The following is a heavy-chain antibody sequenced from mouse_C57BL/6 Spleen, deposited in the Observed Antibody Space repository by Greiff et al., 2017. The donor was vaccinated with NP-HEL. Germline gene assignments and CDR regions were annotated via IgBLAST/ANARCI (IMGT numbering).Heavy chain of an antibody. CDR1: GFSLTSYG. D-gene: IGHD1-1*01. V-gene: IGHV2-6-1*01. CDR2: IWSDGST. J-gene: IGHJ4*01. CDR3: ARQVTTRDFYAMDY. Sequence: VKLMESGPGLVAPSQSLSITCTVSGFSLTSYGVHWVRQPPGKGLEWLVVIWSDGSTTYNSALKSRLSISKDNSKSQVFLKMNSLQTDDTAMYYCARQVTTRDFYAMDYWGQGTSVTVSS.